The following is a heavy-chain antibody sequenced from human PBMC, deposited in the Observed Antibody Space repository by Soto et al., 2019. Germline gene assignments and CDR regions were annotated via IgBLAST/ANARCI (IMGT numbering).Heavy chain of an antibody. V-gene: IGHV1-18*01. Sequence: QVQLVQSGAEVKKPGASVKVSCKASGYTFTSSGISWVRQAPGQGLEWMGWISTDNGNTNYAQHLQGRVSMTTDTSTSTAYMYLMSMRSDDTAVYYCARDQGITTFGVYSMYYYGMDVWCQGTTVTVSS. J-gene: IGHJ6*02. D-gene: IGHD3-3*01. CDR1: GYTFTSSG. CDR2: ISTDNGNT. CDR3: ARDQGITTFGVYSMYYYGMDV.